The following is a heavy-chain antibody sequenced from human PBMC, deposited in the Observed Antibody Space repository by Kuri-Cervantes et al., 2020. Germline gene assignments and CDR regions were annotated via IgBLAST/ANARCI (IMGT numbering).Heavy chain of an antibody. Sequence: SVKVSCKASGYTFTNYGISWVRQAPGQGLEWMGGIIPIFGTANYAQKFLGRVTITADESTSTAYMELSSLRSEDTAVYYCASGVGSPTYFDYWGQGTLVTVSS. CDR1: GYTFTNYG. CDR3: ASGVGSPTYFDY. J-gene: IGHJ4*02. CDR2: IIPIFGTA. V-gene: IGHV1-69*13. D-gene: IGHD3-3*01.